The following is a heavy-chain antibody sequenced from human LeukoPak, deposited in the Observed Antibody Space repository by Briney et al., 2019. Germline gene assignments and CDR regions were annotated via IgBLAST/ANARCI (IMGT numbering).Heavy chain of an antibody. Sequence: ASVKVSCKASGYTFTSYYMHWVRQAPGQGLEWMGIINPSGGSTSYAQKFQGRVTMTRDMSTSTVYMELSSLRSEDTAVYYCARVGVMITFGGVTHAGYFDYWGQGTLVTVSS. CDR2: INPSGGST. D-gene: IGHD3-16*01. J-gene: IGHJ4*02. CDR3: ARVGVMITFGGVTHAGYFDY. V-gene: IGHV1-46*01. CDR1: GYTFTSYY.